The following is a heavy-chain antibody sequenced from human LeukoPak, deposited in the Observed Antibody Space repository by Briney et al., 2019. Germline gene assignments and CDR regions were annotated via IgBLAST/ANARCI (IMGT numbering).Heavy chain of an antibody. CDR3: ARRVESYDSSGYYYGGFDY. CDR2: IYYSGST. V-gene: IGHV4-39*01. J-gene: IGHJ4*02. D-gene: IGHD3-22*01. Sequence: SETLSLTCTVSGGSISSSSYYWGWLRQPPGTGLEWIGSIYYSGSTYYNPSLKSRVTISVDTSKNQFSLKLNSVTAADTAVYYCARRVESYDSSGYYYGGFDYWGQGTLVTVSS. CDR1: GGSISSSSYY.